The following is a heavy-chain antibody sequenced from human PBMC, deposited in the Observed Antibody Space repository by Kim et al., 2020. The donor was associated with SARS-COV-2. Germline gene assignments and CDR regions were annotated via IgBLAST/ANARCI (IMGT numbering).Heavy chain of an antibody. CDR2: ILTGADNI. D-gene: IGHD5-18*01. CDR3: GRDSVTAIGSYMDV. V-gene: IGHV1-3*04. Sequence: ASVKVSCKASGYTFTDYVIHWVRQAPGQRPEWLGRILTGADNISYSHNFQGRVTMTKDRSASTVYLELSSRSSEDTATYFCGRDSVTAIGSYMDVWGQGTTVTVSS. CDR1: GYTFTDYV. J-gene: IGHJ6*01.